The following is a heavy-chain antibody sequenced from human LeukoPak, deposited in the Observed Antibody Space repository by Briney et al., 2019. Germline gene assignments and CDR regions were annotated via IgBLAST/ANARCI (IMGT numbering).Heavy chain of an antibody. Sequence: GGSLRLSCAASGFTFDDYAMHWVRQAPGKGLEWVSGISWNSGSIGYADSVKGRFTISRDNAKNSLYLQMNNLRAGDTAVYYCTRHVGARSGYFDSWGQGTLVTVSS. CDR1: GFTFDDYA. J-gene: IGHJ4*02. V-gene: IGHV3-9*01. CDR2: ISWNSGSI. D-gene: IGHD1-26*01. CDR3: TRHVGARSGYFDS.